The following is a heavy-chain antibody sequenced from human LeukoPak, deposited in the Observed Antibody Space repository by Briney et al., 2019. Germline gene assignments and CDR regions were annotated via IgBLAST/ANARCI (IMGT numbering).Heavy chain of an antibody. J-gene: IGHJ6*02. CDR1: GFTFSSYW. V-gene: IGHV3-7*03. Sequence: GGSLRLSCAASGFTFSSYWMSWVGQAPGKGRGWVANIKQDGSEKYYVDSVKGRFTISRDNAKNSLYLQMNSLRAEDTALYYCAKTSGYYYGMDVWGQGTTVTVSS. CDR2: IKQDGSEK. CDR3: AKTSGYYYGMDV. D-gene: IGHD4-11*01.